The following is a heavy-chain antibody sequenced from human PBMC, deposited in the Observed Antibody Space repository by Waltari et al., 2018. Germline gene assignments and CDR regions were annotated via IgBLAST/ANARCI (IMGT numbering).Heavy chain of an antibody. CDR1: GVSLSDRW. J-gene: IGHJ4*02. Sequence: EVELVESGGGLVQPGGSLRLSCEVSGVSLSDRWMHWVRQTPEKGLVWGARVNSDGGNTAYADSVRGRFIISRDTARNTLVLQMSSVRVDDTALYYCVAATPSSDKWGQGTLVTVSS. CDR2: VNSDGGNT. D-gene: IGHD6-19*01. V-gene: IGHV3-74*01. CDR3: VAATPSSDK.